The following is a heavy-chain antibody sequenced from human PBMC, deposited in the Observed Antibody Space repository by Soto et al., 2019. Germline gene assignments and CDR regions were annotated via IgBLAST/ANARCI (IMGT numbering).Heavy chain of an antibody. CDR3: ARNYWSRYCSSTSCYTAFDI. Sequence: VKVSCKASGYTFTSYYMHWVRQAPGQGLEWMGIINPSGGSTSYAQKFQGRVTMTRDTSTSTVYMELSSLRSEDTAVYYCARNYWSRYCSSTSCYTAFDIWGQGTMVTVS. CDR1: GYTFTSYY. V-gene: IGHV1-46*01. J-gene: IGHJ3*02. D-gene: IGHD2-2*02. CDR2: INPSGGST.